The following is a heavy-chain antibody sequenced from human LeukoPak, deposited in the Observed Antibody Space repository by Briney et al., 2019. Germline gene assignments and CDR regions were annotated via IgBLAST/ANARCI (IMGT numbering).Heavy chain of an antibody. V-gene: IGHV3-30*02. Sequence: PGGSLRLSCAASGFSFSTFGMHWVRQTPGKGLEWVSHILKDESNKYYADSVKGRFTISRDTSKNTLFLQMNSLRVEDTAVYYCAKDNPVLEYWGQGTLVTVSS. J-gene: IGHJ4*02. CDR1: GFSFSTFG. CDR2: ILKDESNK. CDR3: AKDNPVLEY.